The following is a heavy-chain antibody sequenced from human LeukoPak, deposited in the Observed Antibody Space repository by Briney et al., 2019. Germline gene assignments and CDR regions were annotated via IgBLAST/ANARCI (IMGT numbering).Heavy chain of an antibody. CDR1: GYSFTSYW. CDR2: IYPGDSDT. Sequence: GESLKISCKGSGYSFTSYWIGWVRQMPGNGLEWMGIIYPGDSDTRYSPSFQGQVTISADKSISTAYLQWSSLKASDTAMYYCAGRDIVVVPAATDAFDIWGQGTMVTVSS. CDR3: AGRDIVVVPAATDAFDI. D-gene: IGHD2-2*01. V-gene: IGHV5-51*01. J-gene: IGHJ3*02.